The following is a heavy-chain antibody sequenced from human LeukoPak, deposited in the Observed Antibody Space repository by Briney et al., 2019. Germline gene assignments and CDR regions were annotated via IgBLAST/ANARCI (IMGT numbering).Heavy chain of an antibody. J-gene: IGHJ6*03. D-gene: IGHD6-6*01. CDR2: INTHSGAT. Sequence: ASVKVSCKASGYTFTSYYMHWVRQAPGQGLEWMGWINTHSGATNYAQHFQGRVTMTRDTSISTVYMELSRLRSDDTAVYYCARDSQIEYSSSSGAAASYYYYMDVWGKGTTVTVSS. CDR3: ARDSQIEYSSSSGAAASYYYYMDV. V-gene: IGHV1-2*02. CDR1: GYTFTSYY.